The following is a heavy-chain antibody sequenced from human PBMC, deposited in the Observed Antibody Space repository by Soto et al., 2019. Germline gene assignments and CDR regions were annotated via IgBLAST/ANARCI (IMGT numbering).Heavy chain of an antibody. CDR1: GGSFSGYY. CDR2: IYRTGST. D-gene: IGHD1-7*01. CDR3: ASRDPGTSVDY. Sequence: PSETLSLTCAVSGGSFSGYYWTWVRQPPGQGLEWIGEIYRTGSTNYNPSLKSRVTISLDKSENQFSLKVTSLTAADTAVYYCASRDPGTSVDYWGQGTLVTVSS. J-gene: IGHJ4*02. V-gene: IGHV4-34*01.